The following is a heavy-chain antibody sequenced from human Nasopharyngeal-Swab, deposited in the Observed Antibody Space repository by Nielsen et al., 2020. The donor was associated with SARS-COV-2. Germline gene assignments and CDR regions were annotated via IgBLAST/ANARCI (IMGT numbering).Heavy chain of an antibody. V-gene: IGHV4-4*02. CDR2: IYHSGST. CDR3: ARVNILKVVVVGYYYYMDV. J-gene: IGHJ6*03. D-gene: IGHD2-15*01. Sequence: WIRQPPGKGPEWIGEIYHSGSTNYNPALKSRVTISVDKSKNQFSLKLSSATAADTAVYYCARVNILKVVVVGYYYYMDVWGKGTTVTVSS.